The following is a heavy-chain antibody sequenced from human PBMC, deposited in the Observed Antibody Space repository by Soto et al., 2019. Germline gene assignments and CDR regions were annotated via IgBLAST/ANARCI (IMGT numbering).Heavy chain of an antibody. Sequence: LRLSCSASGFSFSNYAMHWVRRAPGKGLQYVSGFSSKGGTTYYADSVKGRFTISRDNSKNTLYLQMNSLRAEDTAVYYCARDGTQGDTMVRGLIGHWGQGTLVTVSS. CDR2: FSSKGGTT. V-gene: IGHV3-64*04. D-gene: IGHD3-10*01. CDR1: GFSFSNYA. CDR3: ARDGTQGDTMVRGLIGH. J-gene: IGHJ4*02.